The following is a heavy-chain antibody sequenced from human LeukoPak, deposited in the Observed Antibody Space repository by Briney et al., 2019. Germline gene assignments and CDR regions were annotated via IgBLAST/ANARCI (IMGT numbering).Heavy chain of an antibody. CDR1: GYTFIGHY. D-gene: IGHD3-10*01. Sequence: ASVKVSCKASGYTFIGHYIHWVRQAPGHGLEWMGWINPRSGETNYAYKFRGRVTMPRDTSISTTYMDLGSLGSDDTAVYYCARDGDYGTGSYYRGFFDYWGQGTLVTVSS. J-gene: IGHJ4*02. V-gene: IGHV1-2*07. CDR3: ARDGDYGTGSYYRGFFDY. CDR2: INPRSGET.